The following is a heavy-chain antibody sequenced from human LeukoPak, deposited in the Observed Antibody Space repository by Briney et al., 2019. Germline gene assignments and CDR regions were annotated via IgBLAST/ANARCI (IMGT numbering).Heavy chain of an antibody. V-gene: IGHV3-33*01. Sequence: GGSLRLSCAASGFTFSSYGMHWVRQAPGKGLEWVAVVGYDGSNKYYADSVKGRFTISRDNSKNTLYLQMNSLRAEDTAVYYCARPYYDSSGYYYWGNAFDIWGQGTMVTVSS. J-gene: IGHJ3*02. D-gene: IGHD3-22*01. CDR2: VGYDGSNK. CDR3: ARPYYDSSGYYYWGNAFDI. CDR1: GFTFSSYG.